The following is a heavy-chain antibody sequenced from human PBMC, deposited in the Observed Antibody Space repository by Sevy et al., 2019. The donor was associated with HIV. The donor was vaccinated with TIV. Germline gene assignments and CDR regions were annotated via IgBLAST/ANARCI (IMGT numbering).Heavy chain of an antibody. V-gene: IGHV5-51*01. D-gene: IGHD6-19*01. CDR3: ARLISTKGPSGWFDY. CDR1: GYTFTSYW. J-gene: IGHJ4*02. CDR2: IYPGDSDT. Sequence: GESLKISCKGSGYTFTSYWIGWVRQMPGKGLEWMGIIYPGDSDTRYSQSFQGQVIISVDKSISTAYLQWSSLKASDTAMYYCARLISTKGPSGWFDYWGQGTLVTVSS.